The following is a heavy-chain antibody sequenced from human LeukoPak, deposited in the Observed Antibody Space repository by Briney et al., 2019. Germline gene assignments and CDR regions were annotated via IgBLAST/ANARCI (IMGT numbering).Heavy chain of an antibody. Sequence: GRSLRLSCAASGITFSSYAMTWVRQSPGKGLEWVASIRNNGATTDYADSVKGRFTISRDNSRNTLYLQMNSLRVEDTAVYYCAKAYHDSGCLIDYWGQGTLVTVSS. D-gene: IGHD6-19*01. CDR1: GITFSSYA. V-gene: IGHV3-23*01. CDR3: AKAYHDSGCLIDY. CDR2: IRNNGATT. J-gene: IGHJ4*02.